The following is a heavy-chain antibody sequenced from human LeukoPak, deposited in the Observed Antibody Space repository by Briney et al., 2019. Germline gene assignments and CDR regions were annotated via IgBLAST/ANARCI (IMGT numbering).Heavy chain of an antibody. CDR3: ARVMGYYYYMDV. D-gene: IGHD3-10*01. V-gene: IGHV4-34*01. Sequence: SETLSLTCAVYGGSFSGYYWSWNRQPPGKGLEWIGEINHSGSTNYNPSLKSRVTISVDTSKNQFSLKLSSVTAADTAVYYCARVMGYYYYMDVWGKGTTVTVSS. J-gene: IGHJ6*03. CDR1: GGSFSGYY. CDR2: INHSGST.